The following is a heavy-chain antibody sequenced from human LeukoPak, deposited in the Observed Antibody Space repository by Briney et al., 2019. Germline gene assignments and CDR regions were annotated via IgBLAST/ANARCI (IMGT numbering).Heavy chain of an antibody. D-gene: IGHD4-17*01. V-gene: IGHV4-4*09. CDR2: IYTSGNT. J-gene: IGHJ5*02. CDR3: ARQYDDYPPLWFGP. CDR1: GVFISSYY. Sequence: SETLSLTCSVCGVFISSYYWSWLRQPPGKGLAWIGYIYTSGNTNYNPSLKSGVTISGDMSKNQFSLKLSSVTAADTAVYYCARQYDDYPPLWFGPWGQGTLVTVSS.